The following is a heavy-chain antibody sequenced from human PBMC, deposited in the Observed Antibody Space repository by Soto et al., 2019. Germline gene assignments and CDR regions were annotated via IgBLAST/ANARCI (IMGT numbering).Heavy chain of an antibody. J-gene: IGHJ4*02. CDR2: INPNSGGT. D-gene: IGHD6-19*01. CDR1: GYTFTGYY. Sequence: ASVRVSCKASGYTFTGYYMHWVRQAPGQGLEWMGWINPNSGGTNYAQKFQGRVTMTRDTSISTAYMELSRLRSDDTAVYYCVREPSGWQIDYWGQGTLVTVSS. V-gene: IGHV1-2*02. CDR3: VREPSGWQIDY.